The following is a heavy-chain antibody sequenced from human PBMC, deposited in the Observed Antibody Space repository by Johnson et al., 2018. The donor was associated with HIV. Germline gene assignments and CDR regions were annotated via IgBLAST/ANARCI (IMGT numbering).Heavy chain of an antibody. CDR2: TSYDEIKK. Sequence: QVQLVESGGGVVQPGRSLRLSCAASGFIFSDYAMHWVRLAPGKGLEWVAVTSYDEIKKNYADSVKGRFTISRDNSKNTLYLQMNSLRAEDTAVYYCAKDQEIEMAGYDGFDIWGQGTMVTVSS. CDR1: GFIFSDYA. J-gene: IGHJ3*02. CDR3: AKDQEIEMAGYDGFDI. D-gene: IGHD5-24*01. V-gene: IGHV3-30*04.